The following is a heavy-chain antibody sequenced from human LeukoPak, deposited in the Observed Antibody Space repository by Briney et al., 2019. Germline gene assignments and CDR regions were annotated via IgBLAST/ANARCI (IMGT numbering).Heavy chain of an antibody. Sequence: PGGSLRLSCAASGFTFSSYMMTWVRQAPGKGLEWVANIKPDGGEKFYVDSVRGRFTISRDNAKNSLYLQMNSLRAEDTAVYYCASDSLWSGILEYWGQGTLVIVSS. CDR1: GFTFSSYM. J-gene: IGHJ4*02. V-gene: IGHV3-7*01. CDR3: ASDSLWSGILEY. D-gene: IGHD3-3*01. CDR2: IKPDGGEK.